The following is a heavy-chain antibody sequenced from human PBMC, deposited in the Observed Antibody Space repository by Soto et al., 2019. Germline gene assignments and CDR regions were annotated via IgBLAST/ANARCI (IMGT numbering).Heavy chain of an antibody. Sequence: QVQLVQSGAEVKKPGASVKVSCKASGYTFTNYEINWVRQATGQGLEWMGWMNPGSGNTGYAHKFQGRVTMTRNISISTAYMELSRLGSDDTAIYYCARVAASGSLYWFDPWGQGTLVTVSS. CDR2: MNPGSGNT. J-gene: IGHJ5*02. V-gene: IGHV1-8*01. CDR1: GYTFTNYE. CDR3: ARVAASGSLYWFDP. D-gene: IGHD3-10*01.